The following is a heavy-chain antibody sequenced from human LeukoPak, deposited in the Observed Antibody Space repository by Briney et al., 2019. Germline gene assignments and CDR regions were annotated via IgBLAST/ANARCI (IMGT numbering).Heavy chain of an antibody. D-gene: IGHD5-12*01. CDR2: INWNGGST. J-gene: IGHJ4*02. CDR3: ARVTYYDSLYYFDY. V-gene: IGHV3-20*04. CDR1: GFTFDGYG. Sequence: PGGSLRLSCAASGFTFDGYGLSWVRQAPGKGLEWVSGINWNGGSTGYADSVKGRFTISRDNAKNSLYLQMNSLRAEDTALYYCARVTYYDSLYYFDYWGQGTLVTVSS.